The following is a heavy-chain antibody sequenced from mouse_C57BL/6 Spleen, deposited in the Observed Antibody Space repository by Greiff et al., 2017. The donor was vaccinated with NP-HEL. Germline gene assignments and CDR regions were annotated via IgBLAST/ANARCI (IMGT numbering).Heavy chain of an antibody. D-gene: IGHD1-1*01. V-gene: IGHV1-52*01. CDR3: ARGGTTDFDD. CDR1: GYTFTSYW. Sequence: QVQLQQPGAELVRPGSSVKLSCKASGYTFTSYWMHWVKQRPIQGLEWIGNIDPSDSETHYNQKFKDKATLTVDKSSSTAYMQLSSLTSEDYAVYYSARGGTTDFDDWGKGTTLTVSS. CDR2: IDPSDSET. J-gene: IGHJ2*01.